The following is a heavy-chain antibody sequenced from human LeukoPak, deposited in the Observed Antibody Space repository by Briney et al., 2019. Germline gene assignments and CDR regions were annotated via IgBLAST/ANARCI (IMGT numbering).Heavy chain of an antibody. V-gene: IGHV3-48*04. CDR1: GFTFSTYS. D-gene: IGHD3-22*01. CDR2: ISSSNSTI. J-gene: IGHJ4*02. CDR3: ARGPRTYDSSAYYYY. Sequence: GGSLRLSCAASGFTFSTYSMNWVRQAPGKGLEWVSYISSSNSTIYYADSVKGRFTISRDNAKNSLYLQMNTLRAEDTAVYFCARGPRTYDSSAYYYYWGQGTLVTVSS.